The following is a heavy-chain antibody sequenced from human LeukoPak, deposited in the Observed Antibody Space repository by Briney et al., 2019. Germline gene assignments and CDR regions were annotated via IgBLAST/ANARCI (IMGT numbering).Heavy chain of an antibody. D-gene: IGHD6-19*01. CDR1: GFTFSSYA. CDR2: ISGSGGST. J-gene: IGHJ4*02. Sequence: PGRSLRLSCAASGFTFSSYAMSWVRQAPGKGLEWVSAISGSGGSTYYADSVKGRFTISRDNSKNTLYLQMNSLRAEDTAVYYCAKKGGSGWLVDYWGQGTLVTVSS. CDR3: AKKGGSGWLVDY. V-gene: IGHV3-23*01.